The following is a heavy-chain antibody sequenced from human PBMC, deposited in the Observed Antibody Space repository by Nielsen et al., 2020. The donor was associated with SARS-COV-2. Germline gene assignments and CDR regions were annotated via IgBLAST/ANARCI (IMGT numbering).Heavy chain of an antibody. D-gene: IGHD1-26*01. CDR2: ISYDGINT. V-gene: IGHV3-30*03. Sequence: GESLKISCAASGFTFSSYGMHWVRQAPGKGLEWVAVISYDGINTHHADSVKGRFTISRDNAKNSLYLQMNSLRAEDTALYYCACLGSYYISYWGQGTLVTVSS. CDR1: GFTFSSYG. J-gene: IGHJ4*02. CDR3: ACLGSYYISY.